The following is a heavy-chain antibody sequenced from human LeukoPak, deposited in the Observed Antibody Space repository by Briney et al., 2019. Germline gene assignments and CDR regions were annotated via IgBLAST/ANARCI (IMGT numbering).Heavy chain of an antibody. J-gene: IGHJ6*02. V-gene: IGHV4-31*03. Sequence: PSQTLSLTCTVSGGSISSGGGYYWSWIRQHPGKGLEWIGYIYYSGSTYYNPSLKSRVTISADTSKNQFSLKLSSVTAADTAVYFCARVRAIAAAAGNSGMDVWGQGTTVTVSS. CDR3: ARVRAIAAAAGNSGMDV. D-gene: IGHD6-13*01. CDR1: GGSISSGGGYY. CDR2: IYYSGST.